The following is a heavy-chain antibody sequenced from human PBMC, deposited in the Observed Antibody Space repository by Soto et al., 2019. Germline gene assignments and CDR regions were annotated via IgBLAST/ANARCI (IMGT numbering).Heavy chain of an antibody. CDR2: ISSSSSYT. Sequence: GGSLRLSCAASGFTFSDYYMSWIRQAPGKGLEWVSYISSSSSYTNYADSVKGRFTISRDNAKNSLYLQMNSLRAEDTSVYYCARSRTRPVGGCYFDYWGQGTLVTVSS. CDR1: GFTFSDYY. V-gene: IGHV3-11*06. D-gene: IGHD3-10*01. J-gene: IGHJ4*02. CDR3: ARSRTRPVGGCYFDY.